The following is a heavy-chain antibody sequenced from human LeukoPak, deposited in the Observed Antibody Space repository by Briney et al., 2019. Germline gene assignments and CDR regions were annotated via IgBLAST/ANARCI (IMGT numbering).Heavy chain of an antibody. CDR1: GFTFSSYD. CDR3: ASGGPSGSYSH. D-gene: IGHD1-26*01. J-gene: IGHJ4*02. Sequence: PGGSLRLSCVASGFTFSSYDMHWVRQATGKGLEWVSAIGTAGDTYYPGSVKGRFTISRENAKNSLYLQMNSLRAGDTAVYYCASGGPSGSYSHWGQGTLVTVSS. V-gene: IGHV3-13*01. CDR2: IGTAGDT.